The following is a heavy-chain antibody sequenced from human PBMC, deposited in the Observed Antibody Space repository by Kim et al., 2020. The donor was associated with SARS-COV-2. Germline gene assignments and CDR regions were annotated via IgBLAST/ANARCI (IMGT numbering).Heavy chain of an antibody. V-gene: IGHV4-59*13. D-gene: IGHD3-22*01. CDR1: GGSISSYY. J-gene: IGHJ6*02. Sequence: SETLSLTCTVSGGSISSYYWSWIRQPPGKGLEWIGYIYYSGSTNYNPSLKSRVTISVDTSKNQFSLKLSSVTAADTAVYYCARDPAYYYDSSGYYGLYYGMDVWGQGTTVTVSS. CDR2: IYYSGST. CDR3: ARDPAYYYDSSGYYGLYYGMDV.